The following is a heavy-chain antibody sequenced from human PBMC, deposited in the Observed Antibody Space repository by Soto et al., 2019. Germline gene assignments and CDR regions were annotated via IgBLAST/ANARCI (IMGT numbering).Heavy chain of an antibody. J-gene: IGHJ5*02. CDR1: VASINSAAYY. V-gene: IGHV4-39*01. Sequence: SETLSLTCTVSVASINSAAYYWSWIRQPPGEGLEWIGSIYYSGSTYHNPSLKSRVTISVDTSKNQFSLKLSSVTAADTAVYYCARQRTFSNWFDPWGQGTLVTVSS. CDR2: IYYSGST. CDR3: ARQRTFSNWFDP.